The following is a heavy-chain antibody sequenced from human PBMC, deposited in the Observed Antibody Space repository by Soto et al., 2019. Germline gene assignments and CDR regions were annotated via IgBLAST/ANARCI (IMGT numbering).Heavy chain of an antibody. V-gene: IGHV3-49*03. CDR1: GFTFGDYA. D-gene: IGHD2-15*01. CDR3: TREWCSGGSCYSGRQYYYYYYGMDV. Sequence: GSLRLSCTAAGFTFGDYAMSWFRQAPGKGLDWVGFIISKAYGGTTEYAASVKGRFTISRDDSKSIAYLQMNSLKTEDTAVYYCTREWCSGGSCYSGRQYYYYYYGMDVWGQGTTVTVSS. CDR2: IISKAYGGTT. J-gene: IGHJ6*02.